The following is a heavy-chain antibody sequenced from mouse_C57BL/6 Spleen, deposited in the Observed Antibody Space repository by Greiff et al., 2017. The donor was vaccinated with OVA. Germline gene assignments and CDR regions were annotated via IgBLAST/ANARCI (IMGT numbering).Heavy chain of an antibody. V-gene: IGHV1-15*01. J-gene: IGHJ2*01. D-gene: IGHD2-1*01. CDR3: TRRGNYAGNFDY. CDR2: IDPETGGT. Sequence: QVQLQQSGAELVRPGASVTLSCKASGYTFTDYEMHWVKQTPVHGLEWIGAIDPETGGTAYNQKFKGKAILTADKSSSTAYMELRSLTSEDSAVYYCTRRGNYAGNFDYWGQGTTLTVSS. CDR1: GYTFTDYE.